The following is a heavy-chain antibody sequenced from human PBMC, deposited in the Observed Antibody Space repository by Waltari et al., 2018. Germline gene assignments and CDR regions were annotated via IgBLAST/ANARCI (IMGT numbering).Heavy chain of an antibody. D-gene: IGHD3-22*01. CDR2: ISGSGGST. Sequence: EVQLLESGGGLVQPGGSLRLSCAASGFTFSSYAMSWVRQAPGKGLEWVSAISGSGGSTYYADSVKGRFTISRDKSKNTLYLQMNSLRAEDTAVYYCAKVGDNYYDSSGYYSNDYWGQGTLVTVSS. J-gene: IGHJ4*02. CDR1: GFTFSSYA. V-gene: IGHV3-23*01. CDR3: AKVGDNYYDSSGYYSNDY.